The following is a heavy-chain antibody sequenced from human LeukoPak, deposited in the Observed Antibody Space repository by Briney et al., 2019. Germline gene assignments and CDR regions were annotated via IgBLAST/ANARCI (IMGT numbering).Heavy chain of an antibody. CDR3: ARLTAVAGRFYYYGMDV. CDR2: IYYSGST. V-gene: IGHV4-59*08. D-gene: IGHD6-19*01. J-gene: IGHJ6*02. CDR1: GGSISSYY. Sequence: TSETLSLTCTVSGGSISSYYWSWIRQPPGKGLEWIGYIYYSGSTNYNPSLKSRVTISVDTSKNQFSLKLSSVTAADTAVYYCARLTAVAGRFYYYGMDVWGQRTTVTVSS.